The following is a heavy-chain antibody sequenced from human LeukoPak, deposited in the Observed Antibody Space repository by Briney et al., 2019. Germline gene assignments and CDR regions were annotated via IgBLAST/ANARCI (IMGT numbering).Heavy chain of an antibody. V-gene: IGHV3-7*01. CDR2: IKQDGGEI. CDR3: ARDKVVGPTKFDS. J-gene: IGHJ5*01. Sequence: GGSLRLSCEASGFTFSSYSMNWVRQAPGKGLEWVANIKQDGGEIYYVDSVKGRFTISRDNAKNSVYLHMNSLRAEDTAVYYCARDKVVGPTKFDSWGQGTLVTVSS. D-gene: IGHD1-26*01. CDR1: GFTFSSYS.